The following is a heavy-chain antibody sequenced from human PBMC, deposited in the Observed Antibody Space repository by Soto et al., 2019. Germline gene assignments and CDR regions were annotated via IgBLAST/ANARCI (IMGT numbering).Heavy chain of an antibody. CDR2: IYYSGST. CDR3: ARDSISSGYFDY. V-gene: IGHV4-30-4*08. CDR1: GGSFSGYY. D-gene: IGHD3-22*01. J-gene: IGHJ4*02. Sequence: PSETLSLTCAVYGGSFSGYYWSWIRQPPGKGLEWIGYIYYSGSTYYNPSLKSRVTISVDTSKNQFSLKLSSVTAADTAVYYCARDSISSGYFDYWGQGTLVTVSS.